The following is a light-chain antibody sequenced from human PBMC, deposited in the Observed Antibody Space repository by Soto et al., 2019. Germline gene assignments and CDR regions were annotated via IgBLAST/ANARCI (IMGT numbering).Light chain of an antibody. V-gene: IGKV3-20*01. Sequence: EIVLTQSPDTLSLSPGERATLSCRASQSVSNDFLAWYQQKPGQAPRLLIYGVSSRATGTPDRFSGSGSGTDFTLSISRLEPEDFAVYYCQQYGSSPYTFGQGTKLEIK. J-gene: IGKJ2*01. CDR1: QSVSNDF. CDR3: QQYGSSPYT. CDR2: GVS.